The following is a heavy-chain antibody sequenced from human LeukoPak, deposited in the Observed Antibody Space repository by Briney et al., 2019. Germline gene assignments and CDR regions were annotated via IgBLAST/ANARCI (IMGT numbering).Heavy chain of an antibody. CDR2: IRHDGSYK. Sequence: PGGSLRLSCVVSGFTFTSYGVHWVRQAPGKGLEWVAFIRHDGSYKDYADSVKGRFTISRDNAKNSLYLQMNSLRAEDTAVYYCARDRDGQGYWGQGTLVTVSS. CDR3: ARDRDGQGY. J-gene: IGHJ4*02. D-gene: IGHD2-21*02. V-gene: IGHV3-30*02. CDR1: GFTFTSYG.